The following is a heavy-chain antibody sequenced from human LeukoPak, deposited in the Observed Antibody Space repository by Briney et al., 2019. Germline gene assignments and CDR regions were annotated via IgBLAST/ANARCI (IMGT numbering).Heavy chain of an antibody. V-gene: IGHV3-48*03. CDR1: GFTFSSYE. J-gene: IGHJ4*02. D-gene: IGHD5-24*01. Sequence: PGGSLRLSCAASGFTFSSYEMNWVRQAPGKGLEWVSYISSSGSTIYYADSVKGRFTISRDNAKNSLYLHMNSLRAEDTAVYYCARDGDGYNWGYYFDYWGQGTLVTVSS. CDR3: ARDGDGYNWGYYFDY. CDR2: ISSSGSTI.